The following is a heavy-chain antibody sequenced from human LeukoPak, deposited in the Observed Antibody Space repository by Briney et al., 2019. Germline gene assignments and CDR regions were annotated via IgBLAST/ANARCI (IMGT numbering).Heavy chain of an antibody. Sequence: GGSLRLSCAASGFTFSSYGMHWVRQAPGKGLEWVAFIRYDGSNKYYADSVKGRFTISRDNSKNTLYLQMNSLRAEDTAVYYCAKDQYYDFWSGSFDYWGQGTLVTVSS. J-gene: IGHJ4*02. CDR1: GFTFSSYG. CDR3: AKDQYYDFWSGSFDY. D-gene: IGHD3-3*01. CDR2: IRYDGSNK. V-gene: IGHV3-30*02.